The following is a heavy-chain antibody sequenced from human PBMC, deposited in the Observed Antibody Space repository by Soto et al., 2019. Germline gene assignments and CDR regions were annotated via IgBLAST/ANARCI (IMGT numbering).Heavy chain of an antibody. D-gene: IGHD6-13*01. CDR2: IYWNDDK. V-gene: IGHV2-5*01. CDR1: GFSLSTSGVG. J-gene: IGHJ3*02. Sequence: SGPTLVKPTQTLTLTCTFSGFSLSTSGVGVGWIRQPPGKALEWLALIYWNDDKRYSPSLKSRLTITKDTSKNQVVLTMTNMDPVDTATYYCAHRLAAAADPGDAFDIWGQGTMVTVSS. CDR3: AHRLAAAADPGDAFDI.